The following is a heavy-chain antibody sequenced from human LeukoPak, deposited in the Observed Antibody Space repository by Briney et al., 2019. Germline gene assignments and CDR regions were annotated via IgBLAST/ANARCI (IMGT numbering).Heavy chain of an antibody. CDR1: GGSISSSSYY. D-gene: IGHD1-26*01. V-gene: IGHV4-39*01. J-gene: IGHJ3*02. Sequence: TSETLSLTCTVSGGSISSSSYYWGWIRQPPRKGLEWIGSIYYSGSTYYNPSLKSRVTISVDTSKNQFSLKLSFVTAADTAVYYCASTSPIDAFDIWGQGTMVTVSS. CDR3: ASTSPIDAFDI. CDR2: IYYSGST.